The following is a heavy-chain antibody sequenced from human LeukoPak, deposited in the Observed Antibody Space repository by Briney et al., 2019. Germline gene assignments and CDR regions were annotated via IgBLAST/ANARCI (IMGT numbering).Heavy chain of an antibody. CDR3: ARDNTGWIVATYHFDY. J-gene: IGHJ4*02. V-gene: IGHV1-2*02. Sequence: GASVKVSCKASGYSFTGNYIHWLRQAPGQGLEWMGWINPNSGGTNYAQKFQGRVTMTRDTSISTAYMELSRLRSDDTAVYYCARDNTGWIVATYHFDYWGQGTLVTVSS. CDR2: INPNSGGT. CDR1: GYSFTGNY. D-gene: IGHD5-12*01.